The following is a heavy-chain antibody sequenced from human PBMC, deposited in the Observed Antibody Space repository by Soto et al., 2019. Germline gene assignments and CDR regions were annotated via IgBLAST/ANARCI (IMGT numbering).Heavy chain of an antibody. J-gene: IGHJ6*02. CDR2: MKAKSGDT. V-gene: IGHV1-8*01. CDR1: GYTFSDLD. D-gene: IGHD3-16*01. CDR3: ARVNPFNYAGFDV. Sequence: QAHLEQSGAEVKWPGASVKVSCKASGYTFSDLDINWLRQASGQGPQWLGWMKAKSGDTFFAQRFQGKCNMTWDTSLSTAYMEVGSLTSDDTAMYYCARVNPFNYAGFDVWGQGTTVAVSS.